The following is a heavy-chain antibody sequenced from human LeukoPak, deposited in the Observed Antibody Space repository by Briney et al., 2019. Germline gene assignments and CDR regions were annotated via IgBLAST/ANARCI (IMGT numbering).Heavy chain of an antibody. CDR1: GGSFSGYY. J-gene: IGHJ4*02. Sequence: SETLSLTCAVYGGSFSGYYWSWIRQPPGKGLEWIGEINHSGSTNYSPSLRSRVTISVDTSKNQFSLNINSVTAADTAVYYCARENIVSTRDFDCWGQGTLVTVSS. CDR2: INHSGST. D-gene: IGHD5/OR15-5a*01. V-gene: IGHV4-34*01. CDR3: ARENIVSTRDFDC.